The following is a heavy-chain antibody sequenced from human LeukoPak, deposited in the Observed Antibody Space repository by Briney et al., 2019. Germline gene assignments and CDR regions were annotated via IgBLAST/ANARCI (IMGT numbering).Heavy chain of an antibody. J-gene: IGHJ6*02. CDR3: AREGGRGYSYRMDV. Sequence: PGGSLTLSCAASGFTFSSYSMNWVRQAPGKGLEWVSSISSSSSCIYYADSVKGRFTISRDNAKNSLYLQMNSLRAEDTAVYYCAREGGRGYSYRMDVWGQGTTVTVSS. CDR2: ISSSSSCI. V-gene: IGHV3-21*01. D-gene: IGHD5-18*01. CDR1: GFTFSSYS.